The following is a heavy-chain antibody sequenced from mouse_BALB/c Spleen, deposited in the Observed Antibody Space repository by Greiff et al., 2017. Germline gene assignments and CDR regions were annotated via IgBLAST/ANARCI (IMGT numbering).Heavy chain of an antibody. CDR3: ARDGNYGGYAMDY. D-gene: IGHD2-1*01. CDR1: GFAFSSFG. V-gene: IGHV5-17*02. Sequence: EVMLVESGGGLVQPGGSRKLSCAASGFAFSSFGMHWVRQAPEKGLEWVAYISSGSSTIYYADTVKGRFTISRDNPKNTLFLQMTSLRSEDTAMYYCARDGNYGGYAMDYWGQGTSVTVSS. J-gene: IGHJ4*01. CDR2: ISSGSSTI.